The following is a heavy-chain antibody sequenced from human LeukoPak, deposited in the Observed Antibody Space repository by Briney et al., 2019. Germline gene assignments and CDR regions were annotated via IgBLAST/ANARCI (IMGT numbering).Heavy chain of an antibody. D-gene: IGHD2-21*02. V-gene: IGHV4-34*01. J-gene: IGHJ4*02. CDR2: INHSGST. CDR3: ARLGTAAIDY. Sequence: SETLSLTCAVYGGPFSGYYWSWIRQPPGKGLEWIGEINHSGSTNYNPSLKSRVTISVDTSKNQFSLKLSSVTAADTAVYYCARLGTAAIDYWGQGTLVTVSS. CDR1: GGPFSGYY.